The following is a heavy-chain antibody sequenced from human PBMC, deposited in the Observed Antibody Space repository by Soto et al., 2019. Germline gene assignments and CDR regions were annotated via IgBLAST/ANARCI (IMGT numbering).Heavy chain of an antibody. CDR3: VRWHDILTGYYPREDWFDP. CDR2: IYYSGST. J-gene: IGHJ5*02. CDR1: GGSISSGGYY. V-gene: IGHV4-31*03. D-gene: IGHD3-9*01. Sequence: SETLSLTCTVSGGSISSGGYYWSWIRQHPGKGLEWIGYIYYSGSTYYNPSLKSRVTISVDTSKNQFSLKLSSVTAADTAVYYCVRWHDILTGYYPREDWFDPWGQGTLVTVSS.